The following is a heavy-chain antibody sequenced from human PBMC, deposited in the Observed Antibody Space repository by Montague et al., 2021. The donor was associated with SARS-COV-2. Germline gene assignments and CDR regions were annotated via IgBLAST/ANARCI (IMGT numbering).Heavy chain of an antibody. J-gene: IGHJ6*02. D-gene: IGHD3-3*01. CDR1: GGSISSGSYY. CDR2: IYTSGST. Sequence: TLSLTCTVSGGSISSGSYYWSWIRQPAGKGLEWIGRIYTSGSTNYNPSLKSRVTTSVDTSKNQFSLKLSSATAADTAVYYCARASITIFGVADYGMDVWGQGTTVTVSS. V-gene: IGHV4-61*02. CDR3: ARASITIFGVADYGMDV.